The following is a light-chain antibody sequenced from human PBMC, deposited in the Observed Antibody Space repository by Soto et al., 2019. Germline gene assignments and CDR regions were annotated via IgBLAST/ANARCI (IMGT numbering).Light chain of an antibody. CDR2: RSN. V-gene: IGLV1-47*01. J-gene: IGLJ2*01. Sequence: QSVLTQPPSASGTPGQRVTISCSGSTPNVGINSVFWYQHLPGTAPKLLIYRSNQRASGVPDRFSGSKSGTSASLAISGLRSEDEADYYCAAWDDSLSGQVFGGGTKLTVL. CDR1: TPNVGINS. CDR3: AAWDDSLSGQV.